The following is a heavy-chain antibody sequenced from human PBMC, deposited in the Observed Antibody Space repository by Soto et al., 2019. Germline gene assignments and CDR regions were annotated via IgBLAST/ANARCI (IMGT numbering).Heavy chain of an antibody. CDR1: GGSFSGYY. Sequence: SETLSLTCAVYGGSFSGYYWSWIRQPPGKGLEWIGEINHSGSTNYNPSLKSRVTISVDTPKNQFSLKLSSVTAADTAVYYCARRGEQLVRWGKGTLVTVSS. CDR2: INHSGST. J-gene: IGHJ5*02. V-gene: IGHV4-34*01. D-gene: IGHD6-13*01. CDR3: ARRGEQLVR.